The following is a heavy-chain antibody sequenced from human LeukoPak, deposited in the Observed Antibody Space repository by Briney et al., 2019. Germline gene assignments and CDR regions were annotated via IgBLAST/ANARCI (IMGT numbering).Heavy chain of an antibody. J-gene: IGHJ3*02. V-gene: IGHV3-13*01. CDR1: GFTFSSYD. CDR3: ARGHRQLDAFDI. D-gene: IGHD6-13*01. CDR2: IGTAGDT. Sequence: GGSLRLSCAASGFTFSSYDMHWVRQTTGKGLEWVSLIGTAGDTFYSGSVRGRFTISREDAKNSLYLQMNSLRAGDTAVYYCARGHRQLDAFDIWGQGTKVTVSS.